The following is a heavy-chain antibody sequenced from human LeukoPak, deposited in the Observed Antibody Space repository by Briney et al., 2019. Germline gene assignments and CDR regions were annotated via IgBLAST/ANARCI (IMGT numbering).Heavy chain of an antibody. J-gene: IGHJ6*02. CDR3: ARDRNTGYGMDV. V-gene: IGHV3-23*01. CDR2: INGGGTRS. D-gene: IGHD2-8*02. CDR1: GFTFSSSV. Sequence: GGSLRLSCAASGFTFSSSVMSWVRQAPGKGLEWVSTINGGGTRSYYAVSVNGRFIISRDNSMNTLYLQMNSLRAEDTAMYYCARDRNTGYGMDVWGQGTTVTVSS.